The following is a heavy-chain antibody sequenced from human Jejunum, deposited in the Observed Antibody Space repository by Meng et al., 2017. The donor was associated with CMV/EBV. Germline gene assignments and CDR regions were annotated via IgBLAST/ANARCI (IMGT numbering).Heavy chain of an antibody. Sequence: LTCVVSGVSISSDNWWSWIRQPPGEGLEWIGYIYYSGSTYYNASLKSRLTISVDTSKKQFSLNLSSVTAADTAVYYCARGRAGLHFDYWGQGTLVTVSS. CDR2: IYYSGST. CDR3: ARGRAGLHFDY. J-gene: IGHJ4*02. CDR1: GVSISSDNW. D-gene: IGHD5/OR15-5a*01. V-gene: IGHV4-30-4*01.